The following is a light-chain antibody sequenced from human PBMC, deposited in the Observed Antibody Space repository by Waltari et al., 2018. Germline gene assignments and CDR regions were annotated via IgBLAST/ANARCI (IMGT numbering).Light chain of an antibody. CDR1: SSNIGYNF. V-gene: IGLV1-51*02. CDR3: GSWDSSLGLV. J-gene: IGLJ2*01. Sequence: QSVLTQPPSLSAAPGQTVTISCSGCSSNIGYNFVSWYHQFRATAHKLLNNENNKRSSGIPERFAGSKSGTSGTLVITGVQTGDEADYYGGSWDSSLGLVFGGGTKLSVL. CDR2: ENN.